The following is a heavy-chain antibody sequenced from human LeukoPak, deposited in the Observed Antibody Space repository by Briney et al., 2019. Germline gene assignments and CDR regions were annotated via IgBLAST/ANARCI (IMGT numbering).Heavy chain of an antibody. Sequence: SETLSLTCSASGDSISSDYWSWIRQLAGKGLEWIGRIYTTGSTNYNPSLKSRVTMSVGMSKNQFSLKLSSVTAADTAVYYCASASGYWGQGTLVTVSS. D-gene: IGHD6-19*01. J-gene: IGHJ4*02. CDR1: GDSISSDY. CDR3: ASASGY. CDR2: IYTTGST. V-gene: IGHV4-4*07.